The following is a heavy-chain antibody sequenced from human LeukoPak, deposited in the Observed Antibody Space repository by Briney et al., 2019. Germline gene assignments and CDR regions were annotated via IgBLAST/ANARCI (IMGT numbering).Heavy chain of an antibody. CDR1: GYIITTYY. J-gene: IGHJ5*02. CDR2: IKPNNGGT. CDR3: ARARGDIVVVPAAIWFDP. V-gene: IGHV1-2*02. D-gene: IGHD2-2*01. Sequence: ASVKVSCKASGYIITTYYMHWVRQAPEQGLEGMGWIKPNNGGTNYAQKFQGRGTMTRAPSISTAYLELSRLRSDDTAVYYCARARGDIVVVPAAIWFDPWGQGTLVTVSS.